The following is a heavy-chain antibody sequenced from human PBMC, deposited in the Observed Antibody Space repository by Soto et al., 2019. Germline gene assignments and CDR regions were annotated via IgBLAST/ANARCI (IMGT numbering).Heavy chain of an antibody. J-gene: IGHJ4*02. CDR1: GFTFSSYW. V-gene: IGHV3-7*01. CDR3: ARVLRAFGGVIVSAFDY. D-gene: IGHD3-16*02. Sequence: GGSLRLSCAASGFTFSSYWMSWVRQAPGKGLEWVANIKQDGSEKYYVDSVKGRFTISRDNAKNSLYLQMNSLRAEDTAVYYCARVLRAFGGVIVSAFDYWGQGTLVTVSS. CDR2: IKQDGSEK.